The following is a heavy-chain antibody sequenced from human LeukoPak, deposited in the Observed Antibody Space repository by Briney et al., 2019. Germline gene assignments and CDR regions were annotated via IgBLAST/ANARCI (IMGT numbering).Heavy chain of an antibody. J-gene: IGHJ6*02. D-gene: IGHD5/OR15-5a*01. V-gene: IGHV6-1*01. CDR3: ARGKSKRLDV. CDR1: GDSVSSNSGT. CDR2: TYYRSKWYN. Sequence: SQTLSLTCAISGDSVSSNSGTWNWIRQSPSRGLEWLGRTYYRSKWYNDYAASVKSRITINPDTSKNHFSLQLNSVTPDDTAVYYCARGKSKRLDVWGQGTTVTVSS.